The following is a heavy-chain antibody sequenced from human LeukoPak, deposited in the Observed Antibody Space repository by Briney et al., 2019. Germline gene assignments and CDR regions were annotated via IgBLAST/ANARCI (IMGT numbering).Heavy chain of an antibody. CDR1: GYTFTSYV. CDR2: MNPNSGNT. Sequence: ASVKVSCKASGYTFTSYVINWVRQATGQGLEWMGWMNPNSGNTGYAQKFQGRVTMTRDTSISTAYMELSSLRSEDTAVYYCARVPTPSLNWFDPWGQGTPVTVSS. CDR3: ARVPTPSLNWFDP. V-gene: IGHV1-8*01. J-gene: IGHJ5*02.